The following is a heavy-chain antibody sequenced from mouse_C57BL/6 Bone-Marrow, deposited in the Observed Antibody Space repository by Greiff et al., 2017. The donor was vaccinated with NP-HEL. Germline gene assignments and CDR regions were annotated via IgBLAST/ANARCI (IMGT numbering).Heavy chain of an antibody. CDR1: GYSITSGYY. CDR2: ISYDGSN. J-gene: IGHJ3*01. CDR3: ASPAWRGAPWFAY. V-gene: IGHV3-6*01. Sequence: EVKVEESGPGLVKPSQSLSLTCSVTGYSITSGYYWNWIRQFPGNKLEWMGYISYDGSNNYNPSLKNRISITRDTSKNQFFLKLNSVTTEDTATYYCASPAWRGAPWFAYWGQGTLVTVSA.